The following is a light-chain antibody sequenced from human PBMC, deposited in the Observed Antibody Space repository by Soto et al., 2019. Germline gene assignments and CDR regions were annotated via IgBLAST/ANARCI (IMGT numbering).Light chain of an antibody. CDR3: QQYNNRPYT. CDR1: QSVSSN. J-gene: IGKJ2*01. V-gene: IGKV3-15*01. Sequence: EIVMTQSPATLSASPGERATLSCRASQSVSSNLAWYQQKPGQAPRLLIYGASTRATGIAARFSGSGSGAEFTLTISSLQSEDFAVYYCQQYNNRPYTFGEGTKLEIK. CDR2: GAS.